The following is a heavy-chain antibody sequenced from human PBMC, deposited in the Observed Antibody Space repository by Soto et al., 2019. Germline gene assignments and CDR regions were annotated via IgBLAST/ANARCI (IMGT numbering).Heavy chain of an antibody. V-gene: IGHV1-18*01. CDR1: GYTFTSYG. CDR3: ARLIVLVPAAMGDAFDI. Sequence: ASVKVSCKASGYTFTSYGISWVRQAPGQGLEWMGWISAYNGNTNYAQKLQGRVTMTTDTSTSTAYMELRSLRSDDTAVYYCARLIVLVPAAMGDAFDIWGQGTMVTVS. D-gene: IGHD2-2*01. CDR2: ISAYNGNT. J-gene: IGHJ3*02.